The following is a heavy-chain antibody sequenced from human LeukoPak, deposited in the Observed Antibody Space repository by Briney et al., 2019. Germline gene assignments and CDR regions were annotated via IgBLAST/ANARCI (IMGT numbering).Heavy chain of an antibody. CDR3: AKRGPEVIWFGELFYFDY. CDR2: ISGSGGST. Sequence: PGGSLRLSCAASGFTFSSYAMSWVRQAPGKGLEWVSAISGSGGSTYYADSVKGRFTISRDNSKNTLYLQMNSLRAEDTAVYYCAKRGPEVIWFGELFYFDYWGQGTLVTVSS. D-gene: IGHD3-10*01. V-gene: IGHV3-23*01. J-gene: IGHJ4*02. CDR1: GFTFSSYA.